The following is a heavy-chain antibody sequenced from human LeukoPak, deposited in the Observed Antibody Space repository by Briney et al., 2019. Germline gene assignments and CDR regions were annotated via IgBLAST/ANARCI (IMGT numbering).Heavy chain of an antibody. CDR2: IYHSGST. CDR1: GGSISSSYW. J-gene: IGHJ4*02. D-gene: IGHD2-21*02. V-gene: IGHV4-4*02. Sequence: SGTLSLTCAVSGGSISSSYWWTWVRQSPGKGLEWIGEIYHSGSTNYNPSLKSRVTISVDKSNNQFSLKLSSVTAADTAVYYCARVQGDSEYWGQGTLVTVSS. CDR3: ARVQGDSEY.